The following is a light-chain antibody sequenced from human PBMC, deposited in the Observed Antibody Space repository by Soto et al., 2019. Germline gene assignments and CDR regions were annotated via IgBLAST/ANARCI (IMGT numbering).Light chain of an antibody. J-gene: IGKJ5*01. V-gene: IGKV3-15*01. CDR3: QQYNDWPRT. CDR1: QSVSSY. CDR2: DAS. Sequence: EIVLTQSPATLSLSPEERATLSCRASQSVSSYLAWYQQKPGQAPRLLIYDASTRATGVPARFSGSASGTEFTLTISSLQSEEFGVYYCQQYNDWPRTFGQGARLE.